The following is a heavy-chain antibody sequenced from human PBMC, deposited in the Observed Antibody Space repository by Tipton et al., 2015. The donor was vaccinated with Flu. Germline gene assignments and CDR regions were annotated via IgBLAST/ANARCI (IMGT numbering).Heavy chain of an antibody. Sequence: TLSLTCTVSGGSISSSSYYWGWIRQPPGKGLEWIGSIYYSGSTYYNPSLKSRVTISVDTSKNQFSLKLSSGTAADTAVYYCAREDGDGGGPLDYWGQGTLVTVSS. CDR2: IYYSGST. CDR1: GGSISSSSYY. CDR3: AREDGDGGGPLDY. D-gene: IGHD4-17*01. J-gene: IGHJ4*02. V-gene: IGHV4-39*02.